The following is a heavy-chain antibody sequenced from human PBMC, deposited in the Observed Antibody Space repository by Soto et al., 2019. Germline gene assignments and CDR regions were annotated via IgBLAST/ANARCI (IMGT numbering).Heavy chain of an antibody. Sequence: SETLSLTCAVYGGSFSGYYWSWIRQPPGKGLKWIGEINYSGSTNYNPSLKSRVTISVDTSKNQFSLKLSSVTAADTAVYYCAGSPVATIYGEYFDYWGQGTLVTVSS. CDR1: GGSFSGYY. D-gene: IGHD5-12*01. CDR3: AGSPVATIYGEYFDY. J-gene: IGHJ4*02. CDR2: INYSGST. V-gene: IGHV4-34*01.